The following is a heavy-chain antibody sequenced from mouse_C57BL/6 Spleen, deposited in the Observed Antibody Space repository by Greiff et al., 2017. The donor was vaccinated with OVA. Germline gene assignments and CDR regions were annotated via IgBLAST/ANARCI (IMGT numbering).Heavy chain of an antibody. CDR3: AGGYPYYYAMDY. Sequence: QVQLQQPGAELVRPGSSVKLSCKASGYTFTSYWMHWVEQRPIQGLEWIGNIDPSDSEPHYNQKFKDKATLTVDKSSSTAYMQLSSLTSEDSAVYYCAGGYPYYYAMDYWGQGTSVTVYS. J-gene: IGHJ4*01. CDR2: IDPSDSEP. V-gene: IGHV1-52*01. D-gene: IGHD2-2*01. CDR1: GYTFTSYW.